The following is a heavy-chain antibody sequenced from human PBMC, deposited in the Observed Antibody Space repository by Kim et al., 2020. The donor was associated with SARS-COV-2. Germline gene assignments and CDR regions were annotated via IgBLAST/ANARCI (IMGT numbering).Heavy chain of an antibody. Sequence: SENLSLTCTVSGGSISSYYWSWIRQPPGKGLEWIGYIYYSGSTNYNPSLKSRVTISVDTSKNQFSLKLSSVTAADTAVYYCARRRIAVAGSFFDYWGQGTLVTVSS. CDR2: IYYSGST. CDR3: ARRRIAVAGSFFDY. V-gene: IGHV4-59*08. D-gene: IGHD6-19*01. CDR1: GGSISSYY. J-gene: IGHJ4*02.